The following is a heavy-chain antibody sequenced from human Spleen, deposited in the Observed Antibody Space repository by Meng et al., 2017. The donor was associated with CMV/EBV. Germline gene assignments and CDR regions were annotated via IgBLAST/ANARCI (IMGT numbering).Heavy chain of an antibody. CDR2: SNSDASST. J-gene: IGHJ4*02. CDR1: FTFNNFW. V-gene: IGHV3-74*01. CDR3: VRGNKVVCSDDCYPTFDD. Sequence: FTFNNFWMHWVRQAPGKGLVWVARSNSDASSTSYADSLKGRFTISRDNAKNTLYLQMNSLRAEDTAVYYCVRGNKVVCSDDCYPTFDDWGQGTLVTVSS. D-gene: IGHD2-21*01.